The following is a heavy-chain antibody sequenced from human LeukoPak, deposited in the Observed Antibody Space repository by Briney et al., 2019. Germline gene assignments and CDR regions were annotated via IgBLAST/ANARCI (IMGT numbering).Heavy chain of an antibody. CDR3: AKDRAQQLVLDF. V-gene: IGHV3-23*01. CDR1: GFTFSSYA. CDR2: IIGSGSST. D-gene: IGHD6-13*01. Sequence: GGSLRLSCAASGFTFSSYAMSWVRQAPGKGLEWVSAIIGSGSSTYYADSVKGRFTISRDNSKNTLFLRMNSLRAEDTAVYYCAKDRAQQLVLDFWGQGTLVTVSS. J-gene: IGHJ4*02.